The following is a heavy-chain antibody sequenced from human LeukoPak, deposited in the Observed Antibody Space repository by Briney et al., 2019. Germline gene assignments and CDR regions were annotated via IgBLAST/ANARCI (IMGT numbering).Heavy chain of an antibody. J-gene: IGHJ4*02. CDR2: ISSSSSYT. CDR3: ARTYGLYYFDY. CDR1: GFIFSSYT. Sequence: GGSLRLSCAASGFIFSSYTMSWIRQAPGKGLEWVSYISSSSSYTNYADSVKGRFTISRDNAKNSLYLQMNSLRAEDTAVYYCARTYGLYYFDYWGQGTLVTVSS. D-gene: IGHD4-17*01. V-gene: IGHV3-11*06.